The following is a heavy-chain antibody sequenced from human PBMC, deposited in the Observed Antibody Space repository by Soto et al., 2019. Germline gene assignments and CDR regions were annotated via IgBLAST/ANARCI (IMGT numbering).Heavy chain of an antibody. Sequence: EVQLVESGGGLVKPGGSLRLSCETSGFTFSAYSMNWVRQAPGRGLEFVSSITSNNIYYADSVRGRFTISRDNAKNSLDLQMTSLREDDTAVYYCARPDRIFYYMDVWGKGTTVTVSS. CDR2: ITSNNI. CDR3: ARPDRIFYYMDV. CDR1: GFTFSAYS. J-gene: IGHJ6*03. V-gene: IGHV3-21*01.